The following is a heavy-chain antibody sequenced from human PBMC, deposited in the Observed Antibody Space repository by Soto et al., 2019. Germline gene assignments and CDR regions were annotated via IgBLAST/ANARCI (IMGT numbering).Heavy chain of an antibody. CDR1: GFTFSSYA. D-gene: IGHD3-22*01. J-gene: IGHJ4*02. Sequence: PGGSLRLSCAASGFTFSSYAMHWVRQAPGKGLEWVAVISYDGSNKYYADSVKGRFTISRDNSKNTLYLQMNSLRAEDTAVYYCAREGGDDSSGYYPNAPDYRGQGTLVPVSS. CDR2: ISYDGSNK. V-gene: IGHV3-30-3*01. CDR3: AREGGDDSSGYYPNAPDY.